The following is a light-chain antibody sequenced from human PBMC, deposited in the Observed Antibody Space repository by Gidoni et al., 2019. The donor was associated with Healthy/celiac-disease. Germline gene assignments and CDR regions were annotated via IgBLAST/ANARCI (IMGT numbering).Light chain of an antibody. V-gene: IGKV3-20*01. CDR2: GAS. J-gene: IGKJ2*01. CDR3: QQYGSSRDT. Sequence: EIVLTQSPGTLSLSPGERATLSCRASQSVSSSYLAGYQQTPGQAPRLLIYGASSRATGIPDRFSGSGSGTDFTLTISRLEPEDFAVYYCQQYGSSRDTFGQXTKLEIK. CDR1: QSVSSSY.